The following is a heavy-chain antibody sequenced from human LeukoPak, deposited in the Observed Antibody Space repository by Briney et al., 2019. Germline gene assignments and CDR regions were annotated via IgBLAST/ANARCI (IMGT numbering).Heavy chain of an antibody. CDR1: GFTFGDYR. V-gene: IGHV3-49*04. CDR2: IRSKAYGGTA. CDR3: TRGPYNNYVNLDY. J-gene: IGHJ4*02. D-gene: IGHD4-11*01. Sequence: GGSLRLSCTASGFTFGDYRMSWVRQAPGKGLEWVGFIRSKAYGGTAEYAASVKDRFTISRDDSKSIAYLQMNSLKTEDTAVYYCTRGPYNNYVNLDYWGQGTLVTVSS.